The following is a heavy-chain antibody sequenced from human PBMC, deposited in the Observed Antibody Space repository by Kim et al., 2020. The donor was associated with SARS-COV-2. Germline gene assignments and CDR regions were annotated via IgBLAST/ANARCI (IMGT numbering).Heavy chain of an antibody. Sequence: GGSLRLSCAASGFIFSNSWMTWVRQAPGKGLEWVATISADGRKKYHVDSVKGRFTTSRDNAENSVYLQMNSLRVEDTAVYYCTRYLEYRGQGTRVTVSS. CDR1: GFIFSNSW. CDR3: TRYLEY. V-gene: IGHV3-7*01. CDR2: ISADGRKK. J-gene: IGHJ4*02.